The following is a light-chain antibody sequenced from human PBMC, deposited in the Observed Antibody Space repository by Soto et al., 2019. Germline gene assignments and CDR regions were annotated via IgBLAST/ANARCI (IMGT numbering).Light chain of an antibody. J-gene: IGKJ5*01. CDR1: QSVSSN. Sequence: EIVMTQSPATLSVSPGESATLSCRASQSVSSNLAWHQQKPGQAPRLLIYGASTRATGIPARFSGSGSGTEFTLTISSLQSKDFAVYYCQQYNNWPPITFGQGTRLEIK. CDR3: QQYNNWPPIT. V-gene: IGKV3-15*01. CDR2: GAS.